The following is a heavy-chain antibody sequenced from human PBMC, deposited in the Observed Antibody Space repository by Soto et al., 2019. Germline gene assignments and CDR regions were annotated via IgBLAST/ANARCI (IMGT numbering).Heavy chain of an antibody. D-gene: IGHD1-7*01. V-gene: IGHV4-59*08. J-gene: IGHJ4*02. CDR1: GGSISSYC. Sequence: SETLSLTCTVSGGSISSYCWSWIRQPPGKGLEWIGYIYYSGSTNYNPSLKSRVTISVDTSKNQFSLKLSSVTAADTAVYYCARPNWNFEFDYWGQGTLVTVSS. CDR2: IYYSGST. CDR3: ARPNWNFEFDY.